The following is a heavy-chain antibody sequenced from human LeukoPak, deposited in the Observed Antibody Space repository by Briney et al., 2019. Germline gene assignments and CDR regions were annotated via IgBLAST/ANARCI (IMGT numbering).Heavy chain of an antibody. V-gene: IGHV1-18*01. J-gene: IGHJ6*03. D-gene: IGHD2-15*01. CDR3: AFVGYCSGGSCYSYMDV. CDR1: GYTFTSYG. CDR2: ISAYNGNT. Sequence: GASVMVSCEASGYTFTSYGISWVRQAPGQGLEWMGWISAYNGNTNYAQKLQGRVTMTTDTSTSTAYMELRSLRSDDTAVYYCAFVGYCSGGSCYSYMDVWGKGTTVTVSS.